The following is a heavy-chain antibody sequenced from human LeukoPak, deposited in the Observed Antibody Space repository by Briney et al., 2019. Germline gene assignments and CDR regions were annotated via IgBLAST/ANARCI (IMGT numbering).Heavy chain of an antibody. J-gene: IGHJ6*02. V-gene: IGHV3-15*01. CDR1: GCTISRIW. D-gene: IGHD3-10*01. CDR2: IKSKTHGGTT. CDR3: TTELWFGESHSYGMDV. Sequence: NTVEALSLSCTASGCTISRIWMFWVRQAQGKGLEWVGRIKSKTHGGTTDYAAPVKGRFTISRDDSKNTLYLQMNSLKTEDTAVYYCTTELWFGESHSYGMDVWGQGTTVTVSS.